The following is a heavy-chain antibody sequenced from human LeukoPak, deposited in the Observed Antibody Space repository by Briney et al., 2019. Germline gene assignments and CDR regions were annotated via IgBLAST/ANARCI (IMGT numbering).Heavy chain of an antibody. CDR2: ISWNSGSI. D-gene: IGHD6-19*01. CDR1: GFTFDDYA. Sequence: PGGSLRLSCAASGFTFDDYAMHWVRQAPGKGLEWVSGISWNSGSIGYADSVKGRFTISRDNAKNSLYLQMNSLRAEDTAVYYCARGLFEQWLVRWGYYFDYWGQGTLVTVSS. V-gene: IGHV3-9*01. CDR3: ARGLFEQWLVRWGYYFDY. J-gene: IGHJ4*02.